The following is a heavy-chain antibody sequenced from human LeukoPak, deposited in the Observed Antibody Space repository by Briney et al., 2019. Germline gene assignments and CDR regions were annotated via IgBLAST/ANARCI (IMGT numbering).Heavy chain of an antibody. J-gene: IGHJ4*02. CDR2: VTGDGTNT. V-gene: IGHV3-74*01. Sequence: GGSLRLSCAASGLTFSHYWMHWVRQAPGKGLVWVSHVTGDGTNTRYADSVKGRFTISRDNAKNTVYLQMNSLRAEDTAVYYCARVKVGSGWQKTSDYWGQGTLVTVSS. CDR1: GLTFSHYW. D-gene: IGHD6-19*01. CDR3: ARVKVGSGWQKTSDY.